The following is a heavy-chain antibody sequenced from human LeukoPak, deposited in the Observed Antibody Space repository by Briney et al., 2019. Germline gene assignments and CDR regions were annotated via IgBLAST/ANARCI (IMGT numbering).Heavy chain of an antibody. D-gene: IGHD5-18*01. CDR2: INTDGSST. CDR1: GFTFSSYW. CDR3: ARDPVDTAMVPMDV. V-gene: IGHV3-74*01. J-gene: IGHJ6*03. Sequence: PGGSLRLSCAASGFTFSSYWMHWVRQAPGKGLVWVSRINTDGSSTNYADSVKGRFTISRDNAKNTLYLQMNSLRAEDTAVYYCARDPVDTAMVPMDVWGKGTTVTVSS.